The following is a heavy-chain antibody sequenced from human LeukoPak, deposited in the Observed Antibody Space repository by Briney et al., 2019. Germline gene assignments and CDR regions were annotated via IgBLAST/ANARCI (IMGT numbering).Heavy chain of an antibody. CDR1: GGSISSSTSY. J-gene: IGHJ4*02. D-gene: IGHD5-24*01. CDR3: ASLDGYNWASDY. V-gene: IGHV4-39*07. CDR2: IYTGGST. Sequence: SETLSLTCIVSGGSISSSTSYWGWIRQPPGKGLEWIGSIYTGGSTYYNPSLKSRVTISLDTSKNQFSLKLSSVTAADTAVYYCASLDGYNWASDYWGQGTLVTVSS.